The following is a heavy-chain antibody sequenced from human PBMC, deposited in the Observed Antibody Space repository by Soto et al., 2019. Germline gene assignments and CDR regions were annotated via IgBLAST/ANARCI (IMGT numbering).Heavy chain of an antibody. CDR3: ARNRYSGGYSYFDY. CDR1: GFTFSDYY. V-gene: IGHV3-11*01. Sequence: PGGSLRLSCAASGFTFSDYYMSWIRQAPGKGLECVSYISSSGTTIYNADSVKGRFTISRDNAKNSLYLQMNSLRAEDTAVYHCARNRYSGGYSYFDYWGQRTVVTVSS. J-gene: IGHJ4*02. CDR2: ISSSGTTI. D-gene: IGHD1-26*01.